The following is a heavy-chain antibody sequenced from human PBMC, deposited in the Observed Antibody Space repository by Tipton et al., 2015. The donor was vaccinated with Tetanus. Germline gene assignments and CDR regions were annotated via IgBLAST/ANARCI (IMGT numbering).Heavy chain of an antibody. Sequence: GSLRLSCAASGFTFSSYAMSWVRQAPGKGLEWASAISGSGGSTYYADSVKGRFTISRDNSKNTLYLQMNSLRAEDTAVYYCAKDGRGYYYDSSEGAFDIWGQGTMVTVSS. V-gene: IGHV3-23*01. J-gene: IGHJ3*02. CDR2: ISGSGGST. CDR1: GFTFSSYA. D-gene: IGHD3-22*01. CDR3: AKDGRGYYYDSSEGAFDI.